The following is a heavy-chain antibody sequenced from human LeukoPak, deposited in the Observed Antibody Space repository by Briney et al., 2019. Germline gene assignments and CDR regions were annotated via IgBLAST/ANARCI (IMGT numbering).Heavy chain of an antibody. J-gene: IGHJ4*02. CDR2: IYTSGST. V-gene: IGHV4-61*02. D-gene: IGHD3/OR15-3a*01. Sequence: SQTLSLTCTVSGGSISSATYYWNWIRQPAGKGLEWIGRIYTSGSTNYNPSLKSRVTISVDTSKNQISLRLTSVTATDTAMYYCARQTGSGLFTLPGGQGTLVTVSS. CDR1: GGSISSATYY. CDR3: ARQTGSGLFTLP.